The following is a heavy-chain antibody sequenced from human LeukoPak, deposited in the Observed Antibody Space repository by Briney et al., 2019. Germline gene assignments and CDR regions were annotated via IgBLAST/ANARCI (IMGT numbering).Heavy chain of an antibody. V-gene: IGHV1-18*01. CDR1: GYTFTSYG. J-gene: IGHJ5*02. CDR3: ARAQLRYFDWTENWFDP. CDR2: ISAYNGNT. Sequence: GASVKVSCKDSGYTFTSYGISWVRQAPGQGLEWMGWISAYNGNTNYAQKLQGRVTMTTDTSTSTAYMELRSLRSDDTAVYYCARAQLRYFDWTENWFDPWGQGTLVTVSS. D-gene: IGHD3-9*01.